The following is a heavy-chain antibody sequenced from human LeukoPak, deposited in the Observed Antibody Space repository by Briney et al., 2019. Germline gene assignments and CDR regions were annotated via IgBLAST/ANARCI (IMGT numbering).Heavy chain of an antibody. V-gene: IGHV5-51*01. CDR2: IYPGDSYI. CDR3: ARQSSAYYYGMDV. Sequence: GASIQISCDCSGSLFTSYWIACVRPLPEKGLEWMGIIYPGDSYITYSPSLRGQVTLSAHKSISTAYLQPSSLKDSDTAMYYCARQSSAYYYGMDVWGQGTTVTVSS. D-gene: IGHD6-25*01. J-gene: IGHJ6*02. CDR1: GSLFTSYW.